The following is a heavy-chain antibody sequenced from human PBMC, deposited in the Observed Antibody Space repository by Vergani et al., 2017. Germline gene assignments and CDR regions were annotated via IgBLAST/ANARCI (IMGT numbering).Heavy chain of an antibody. CDR1: GYSFTSYW. CDR2: IYPGDSEV. J-gene: IGHJ3*01. Sequence: EVQLVQSGAEVKKPGESLKISCKGSGYSFTSYWIGWVRQMPGKGLEWMGIIYPGDSEVKSNPTFRGQVIFSVDTSVNTAYLQWRSLQASDTATYFCASGGHGSENGGALQLWGQGTNIIVSS. D-gene: IGHD3-10*01. V-gene: IGHV5-51*01. CDR3: ASGGHGSENGGALQL.